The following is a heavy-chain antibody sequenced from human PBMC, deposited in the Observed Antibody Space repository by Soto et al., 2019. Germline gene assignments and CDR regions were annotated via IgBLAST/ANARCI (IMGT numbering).Heavy chain of an antibody. J-gene: IGHJ6*02. D-gene: IGHD6-6*01. CDR3: ARVGIAARPGGYYYYGMDV. Sequence: SVGSVRLSCAASGFTFSSYWMSWVRQAPGKGLEWVANIKQDGSEKYYVDSVKGRFTISRDNAKNSLYLQMNSLRAEDTAVYYCARVGIAARPGGYYYYGMDVWGQGTTVTSP. CDR2: IKQDGSEK. V-gene: IGHV3-7*01. CDR1: GFTFSSYW.